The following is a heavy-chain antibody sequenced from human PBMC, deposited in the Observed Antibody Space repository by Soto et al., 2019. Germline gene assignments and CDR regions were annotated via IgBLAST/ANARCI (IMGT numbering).Heavy chain of an antibody. CDR2: IVVGSGNT. V-gene: IGHV1-58*01. CDR1: GFTSTSSA. D-gene: IGHD6-19*01. J-gene: IGHJ4*02. Sequence: ASVMVSCKASGFTSTSSAVQWVRQARGQRLEWIGWIVVGSGNTNYAQKFQERVTITRDMSTSTAYMELSSLRSEDTAVYYCAADSIAVAGTPFDYWGQGTLVTV. CDR3: AADSIAVAGTPFDY.